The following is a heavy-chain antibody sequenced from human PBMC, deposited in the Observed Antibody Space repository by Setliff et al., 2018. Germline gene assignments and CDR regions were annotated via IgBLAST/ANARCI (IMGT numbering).Heavy chain of an antibody. Sequence: NPSETLSLTCTVSGGSISSSSYYWAWVRQPPGKGLEWIGSIYYSGSTSHNPSLKSRVTISVDTSKNQFSLKLRSVTAADTAVYYCARRRGYCSGGTCYSGGYWFDPWGQGTLVTVSS. CDR1: GGSISSSSYY. J-gene: IGHJ5*02. V-gene: IGHV4-39*01. CDR2: IYYSGST. CDR3: ARRRGYCSGGTCYSGGYWFDP. D-gene: IGHD2-15*01.